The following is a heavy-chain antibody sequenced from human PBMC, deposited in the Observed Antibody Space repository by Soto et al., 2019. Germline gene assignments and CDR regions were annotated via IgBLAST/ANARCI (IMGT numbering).Heavy chain of an antibody. Sequence: ASVKVSCKVSGYTLTELSMHWVRQAPGKGLEWMGGFDPEDGETIYAQKFQGRVTMTEDTSTDTAYMELSSLRSEDTAVYYCAKGGMITFGGVIVNRWAFDIWGQGTMVTVSS. CDR2: FDPEDGET. D-gene: IGHD3-16*02. CDR1: GYTLTELS. V-gene: IGHV1-24*01. CDR3: AKGGMITFGGVIVNRWAFDI. J-gene: IGHJ3*02.